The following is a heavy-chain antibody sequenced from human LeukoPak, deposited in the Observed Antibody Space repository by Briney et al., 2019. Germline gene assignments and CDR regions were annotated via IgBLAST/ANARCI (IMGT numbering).Heavy chain of an antibody. V-gene: IGHV1-3*01. CDR1: GYTFSFYA. J-gene: IGHJ4*02. CDR3: ARGGTSSLFRSDFDY. Sequence: ASVKVSCEASGYTFSFYAMHWVRQAPGQRLEWMGWINAGNDNTKYSQKFQDRVTITRDTSASTVYMDLRGLTSDDTAVYYCARGGTSSLFRSDFDYWGQGTLLTVSS. D-gene: IGHD1-14*01. CDR2: INAGNDNT.